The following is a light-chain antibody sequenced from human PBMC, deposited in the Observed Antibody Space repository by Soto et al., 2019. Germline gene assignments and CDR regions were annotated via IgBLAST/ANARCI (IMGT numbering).Light chain of an antibody. CDR3: SSYTSRGTWV. Sequence: QSALTQPASVSGSPGQSITISCTGTSSDVGTYNYVSWYQQHPGKAPKLMICEVSNRPSGVSHRFSGSKSANTASLTISGLQSEDEADYYCSSYTSRGTWVFGGGTKVTVL. CDR2: EVS. V-gene: IGLV2-14*01. CDR1: SSDVGTYNY. J-gene: IGLJ3*02.